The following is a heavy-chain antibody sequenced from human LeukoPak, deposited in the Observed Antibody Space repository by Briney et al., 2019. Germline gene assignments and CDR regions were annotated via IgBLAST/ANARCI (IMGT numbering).Heavy chain of an antibody. J-gene: IGHJ4*02. Sequence: GGSLRLSCAVSGITLSNYGMSWVRQASGKGLEWVAGISDSGGSTNYADSVKGRFTISRDNPKNTLYLQMNSLRAEDTAVYFCARRGVVIRVILVGFHKEAYYFDSWGQGALVTVSS. CDR3: ARRGVVIRVILVGFHKEAYYFDS. D-gene: IGHD3-22*01. CDR1: GITLSNYG. CDR2: ISDSGGST. V-gene: IGHV3-23*01.